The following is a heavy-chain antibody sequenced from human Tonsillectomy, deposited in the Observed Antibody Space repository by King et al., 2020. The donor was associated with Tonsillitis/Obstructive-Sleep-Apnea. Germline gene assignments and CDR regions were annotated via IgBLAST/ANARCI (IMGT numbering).Heavy chain of an antibody. Sequence: LQLQESGPGLVKPSETLSLTCTVSGGSMSSSSYYWGWIRQPPGKGLEWIGSIYYSGSTYYNPSLKSRVTISVDTSKNQFSLKLTSVTAADTAVYYCAIKETYYDDSGYYYLDAFDIWGQGTMVTVSS. D-gene: IGHD3-22*01. J-gene: IGHJ3*02. CDR3: AIKETYYDDSGYYYLDAFDI. V-gene: IGHV4-39*01. CDR1: GGSMSSSSYY. CDR2: IYYSGST.